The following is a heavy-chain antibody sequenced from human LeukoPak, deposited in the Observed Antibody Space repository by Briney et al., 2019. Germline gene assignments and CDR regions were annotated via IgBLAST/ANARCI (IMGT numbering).Heavy chain of an antibody. CDR3: ARWSHVSGRWFLDN. V-gene: IGHV3-48*03. CDR1: GFTFSSYE. Sequence: GGSLRLSCAASGFTFSSYEMNWVRQAPGKGLEWVSYISSNDGTVYYADSVKGRFTISRDNSKNSLFLQMYSLRAEDTAFYYCARWSHVSGRWFLDNWGRGTLVSVSS. D-gene: IGHD3-10*01. CDR2: ISSNDGTV. J-gene: IGHJ4*02.